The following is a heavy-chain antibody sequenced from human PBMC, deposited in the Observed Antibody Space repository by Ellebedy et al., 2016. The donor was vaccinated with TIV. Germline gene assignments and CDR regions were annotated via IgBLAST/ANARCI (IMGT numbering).Heavy chain of an antibody. D-gene: IGHD3-22*01. J-gene: IGHJ4*02. Sequence: GESLKISCVASGFTFSTYSMNWVRQAPGKGLEWVSYISSDSSTIYYADSVKGRFTISRDNAKPSLYLQLNSLRAEDTAVYYCARATDYFDSSTYHYLPLNYWGQGILVTVSS. CDR2: ISSDSSTI. V-gene: IGHV3-48*04. CDR3: ARATDYFDSSTYHYLPLNY. CDR1: GFTFSTYS.